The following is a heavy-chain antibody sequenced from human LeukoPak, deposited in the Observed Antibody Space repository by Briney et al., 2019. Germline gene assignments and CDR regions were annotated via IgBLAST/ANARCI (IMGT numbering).Heavy chain of an antibody. CDR1: GFTFDDYG. CDR3: AKDREYDFWSGYLLGY. D-gene: IGHD3-3*01. J-gene: IGHJ4*02. V-gene: IGHV3-20*04. Sequence: GGSLRLSCAASGFTFDDYGMSWVRQAPGKGLEWVSGINWNGGSTGYADSVKGRFTISRDNAKNSLYLQMNSLRAEDTAVYYCAKDREYDFWSGYLLGYWGQGTLVTVSS. CDR2: INWNGGST.